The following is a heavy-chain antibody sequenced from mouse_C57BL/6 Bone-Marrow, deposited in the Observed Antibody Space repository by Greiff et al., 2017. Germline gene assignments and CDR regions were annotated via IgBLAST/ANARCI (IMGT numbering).Heavy chain of an antibody. CDR2: IYPGDGAT. D-gene: IGHD1-1*01. J-gene: IGHJ1*03. CDR1: GYAFSSYW. CDR3: ARYTTVVYWYFDV. V-gene: IGHV1-80*01. Sequence: VQLQQSGAELVKPGASVKISCKASGYAFSSYWMNWVKQRPGKGLEWIGQIYPGDGATNYNGKFKGKATLTADKSSSTAYMQLSSLTSEVSAVYFCARYTTVVYWYFDVWGTGTTVTVSS.